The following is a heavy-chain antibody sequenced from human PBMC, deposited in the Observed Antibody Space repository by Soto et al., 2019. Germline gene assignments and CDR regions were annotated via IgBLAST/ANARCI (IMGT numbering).Heavy chain of an antibody. CDR1: GFTFSSYA. CDR3: AKCMTTVTTFPFDI. D-gene: IGHD4-17*01. CDR2: ISGSGFGT. Sequence: EVQLLESGGGLVQPGGSLRLSCAASGFTFSSYAMSWVRQAPGKGLEWVSAISGSGFGTYYADSVKGRFTISRDNSKNTQYLQMNSLRAEDTDVYYCAKCMTTVTTFPFDIWGQGTMVTVSS. J-gene: IGHJ3*02. V-gene: IGHV3-23*01.